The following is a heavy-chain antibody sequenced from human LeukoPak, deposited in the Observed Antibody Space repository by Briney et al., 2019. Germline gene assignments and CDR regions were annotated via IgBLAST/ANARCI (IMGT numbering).Heavy chain of an antibody. J-gene: IGHJ3*02. CDR1: VLTLSSYW. D-gene: IGHD3-9*01. Sequence: GWSLSLSCAGSVLTLSSYWMCWFRLAPGEGREGVGFNRSKAYGGTTEYAASVKGRFTISRDDSNSIADLQMNRLKTEHTAVYYCTRDVLPYSDWRHGDDAFDIWGQGTMVTVSS. CDR2: NRSKAYGGTT. V-gene: IGHV3-49*03. CDR3: TRDVLPYSDWRHGDDAFDI.